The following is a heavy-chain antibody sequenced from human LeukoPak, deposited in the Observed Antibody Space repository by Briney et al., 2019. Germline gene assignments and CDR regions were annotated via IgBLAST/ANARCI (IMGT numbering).Heavy chain of an antibody. CDR2: ISYDGSNK. V-gene: IGHV3-30*04. D-gene: IGHD3-10*01. CDR3: VRDTGFGPIDS. Sequence: PGGSLRLSCASSGFTFSNYALHWVRQAPGKGLEWVALISYDGSNKYYADSVKGRLTISRHNSKNTLYLQMNSLRAEDTAVYYCVRDTGFGPIDSWGQGTLVTVSS. CDR1: GFTFSNYA. J-gene: IGHJ4*02.